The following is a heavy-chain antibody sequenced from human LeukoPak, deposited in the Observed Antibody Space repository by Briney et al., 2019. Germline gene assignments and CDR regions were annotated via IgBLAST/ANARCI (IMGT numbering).Heavy chain of an antibody. CDR2: FDPEDGET. D-gene: IGHD2-15*01. Sequence: GASVKVSCKVSGCTLTELSMHWVRQAPGKGLEWMGGFDPEDGETIYAQKFQGRVTMTEDTPTDTAYMELSSLRSEDTAVYYCATGVGLRHWYFDLWGRGTLVTVSS. CDR3: ATGVGLRHWYFDL. J-gene: IGHJ2*01. CDR1: GCTLTELS. V-gene: IGHV1-24*01.